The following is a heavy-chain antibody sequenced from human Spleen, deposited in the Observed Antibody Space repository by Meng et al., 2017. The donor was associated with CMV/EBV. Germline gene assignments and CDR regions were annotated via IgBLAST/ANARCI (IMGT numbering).Heavy chain of an antibody. Sequence: GESLKISCAASGFTFSSYAMHWVRQAPGKGLEWVAVISYDGSNKYYADSVKGRFTISRDNSKNTLYLQMNSLRAEDTAVYYCAREAYYFDYWGQGTLVTVSS. CDR2: ISYDGSNK. CDR1: GFTFSSYA. J-gene: IGHJ4*02. CDR3: AREAYYFDY. V-gene: IGHV3-30*04.